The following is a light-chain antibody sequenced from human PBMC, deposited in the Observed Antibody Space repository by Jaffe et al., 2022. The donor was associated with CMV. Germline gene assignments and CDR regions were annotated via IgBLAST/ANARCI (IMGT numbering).Light chain of an antibody. CDR2: DVT. J-gene: IGLJ1*01. Sequence: QSALTQPASVSGSPGQSITISCTGTSSDVGAYNYVSWFQQHPGKVPKLMIYDVTNRPSGVSNRFSGSKSGNTASLTISGLQADDEADYYCSSYTSINTLVFGTGTKVTVL. CDR1: SSDVGAYNY. V-gene: IGLV2-14*03. CDR3: SSYTSINTLV.